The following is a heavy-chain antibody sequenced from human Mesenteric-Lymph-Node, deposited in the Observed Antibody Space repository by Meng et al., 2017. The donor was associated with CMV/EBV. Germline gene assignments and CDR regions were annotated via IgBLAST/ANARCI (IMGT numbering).Heavy chain of an antibody. CDR2: LSHDEIDE. J-gene: IGHJ6*01. CDR3: ARRRGYQTSYYYYYGMDV. Sequence: GESLKISCAASGFTFKTYTMHWVRQAPGKGLEWVTVLSHDEIDEYYADSVKGRFTVSRDNSKNTLYLQMNNLRAEDTAVYYCARRRGYQTSYYYYYGMDVWGQGTTVTVSS. CDR1: GFTFKTYT. V-gene: IGHV3-30*04. D-gene: IGHD5-12*01.